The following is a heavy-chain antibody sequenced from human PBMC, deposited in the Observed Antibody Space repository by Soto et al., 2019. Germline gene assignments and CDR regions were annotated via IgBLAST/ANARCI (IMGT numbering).Heavy chain of an antibody. J-gene: IGHJ4*02. Sequence: CAASGFTFTRYSMNWVRQAPGKGLEWVSSISSTTNYIYYGDSMKGRFTISRDNAKNSLYLEMNSLRAEDTAVYYCARESEDLTSNFDYWGQGTLVTVSS. V-gene: IGHV3-21*06. CDR1: GFTFTRYS. CDR2: ISSTTNYI. CDR3: ARESEDLTSNFDY.